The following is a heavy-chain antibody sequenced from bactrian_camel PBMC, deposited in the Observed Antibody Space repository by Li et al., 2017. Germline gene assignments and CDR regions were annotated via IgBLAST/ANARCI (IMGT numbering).Heavy chain of an antibody. CDR2: VDEDNTIT. V-gene: IGHV3-3*01. CDR1: GYRYRIVS. J-gene: IGHJ6*01. CDR3: VRLLLEWVGPPYLDLVY. D-gene: IGHD5*01. Sequence: HVQLVESGGGSVQSGDSLTLLCSAPGYRYRIVSMAWFRQGPGQYREGIAAVDEDNTITYKDSVKGRFIITKDNAKNTVYLQMNSLKPEDTAVYYCVRLLLEWVGPPYLDLVYWGQGTQVTVS.